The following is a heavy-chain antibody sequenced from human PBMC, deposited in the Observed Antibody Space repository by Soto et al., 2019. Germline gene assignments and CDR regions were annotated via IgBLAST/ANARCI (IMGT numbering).Heavy chain of an antibody. V-gene: IGHV4-31*03. CDR1: GGSFNNNAFS. J-gene: IGHJ5*02. CDR3: ARALSTHIAVAGMGYFDP. D-gene: IGHD6-19*01. Sequence: LALTCTVSGGSFNNNAFSWTWIRQDPGKGPEWIGHISSSGGASYSPSLKRRVAISLDASKNHFSLQLTSVTAADTAVYYCARALSTHIAVAGMGYFDPWGPGTLVTVSS. CDR2: ISSSGGA.